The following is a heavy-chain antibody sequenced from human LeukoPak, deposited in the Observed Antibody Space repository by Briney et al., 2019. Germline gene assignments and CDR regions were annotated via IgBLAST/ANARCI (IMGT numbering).Heavy chain of an antibody. CDR1: GVTFNSDT. D-gene: IGHD3-10*01. CDR3: ARHRDYDGAYYYYHMDV. V-gene: IGHV3-64*01. CDR2: ISKNGGST. Sequence: PGGSPRLSCVASGVTFNSDTMHWVRQAPGKGLEYVSGISKNGGSTFYVNSVKGRFTISRDNSKNTLYLQMGSLRGDDTAVYYCARHRDYDGAYYYYHMDVWGKGTTVTVSS. J-gene: IGHJ6*03.